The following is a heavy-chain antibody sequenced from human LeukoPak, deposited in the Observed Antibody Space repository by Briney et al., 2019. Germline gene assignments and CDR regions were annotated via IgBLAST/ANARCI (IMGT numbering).Heavy chain of an antibody. D-gene: IGHD5-24*01. J-gene: IGHJ4*02. CDR3: ARVRRVKMATITTIDY. V-gene: IGHV4-59*08. CDR2: IYYSGSI. CDR1: GGSISSYY. Sequence: SETLSLTCAVSGGSISSYYWSWIRQPPGKGLEWIGYIYYSGSINYNPSLKSRVTVSVDTSKNQFSLKLSSVTAADTAVYYCARVRRVKMATITTIDYWGQGTLVTVSS.